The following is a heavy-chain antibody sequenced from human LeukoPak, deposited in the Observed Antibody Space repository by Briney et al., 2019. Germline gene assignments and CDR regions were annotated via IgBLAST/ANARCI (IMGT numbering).Heavy chain of an antibody. V-gene: IGHV3-21*01. CDR1: GFTFSSYS. CDR3: AREVYYGSGSYAFDY. Sequence: GGSLRLSXAASGFTFSSYSMNWVRQAPGKGLEWVSSISSSSSYIYYADSVKGRFTISRDNAKNSLYLQMNSPRAEDTAVYYCAREVYYGSGSYAFDYWGQGTLVTVSS. CDR2: ISSSSSYI. D-gene: IGHD3-10*01. J-gene: IGHJ4*02.